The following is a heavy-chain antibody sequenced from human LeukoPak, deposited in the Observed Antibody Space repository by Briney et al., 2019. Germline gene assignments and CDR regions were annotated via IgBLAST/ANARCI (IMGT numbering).Heavy chain of an antibody. V-gene: IGHV3-74*01. J-gene: IGHJ4*02. CDR1: GFTFSSYW. CDR3: AKGFSSGWLDY. Sequence: GGSLRLSCAASGFTFSSYWMHWVRQAPGKGLVCVSRINSDGSSTSYADSVKGRFTISRDNSKNTLYLQMNSLRAEDTAVYYCAKGFSSGWLDYWGQGTLVTVSS. D-gene: IGHD6-19*01. CDR2: INSDGSST.